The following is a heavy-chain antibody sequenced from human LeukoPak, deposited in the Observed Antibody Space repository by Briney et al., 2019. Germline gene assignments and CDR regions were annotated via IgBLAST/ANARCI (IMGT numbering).Heavy chain of an antibody. Sequence: SETLSLTCAVYGGSFSGYYWSWIRQPPGKGLEWIGEINHSGSTNYNPSLKSRVTISVDTSKNQCSLKLSSVPAADTAVYYCARGAPKGYCSGGSCYSRGRMTSTINWFDPWGQGTLVTVSS. V-gene: IGHV4-34*01. J-gene: IGHJ5*02. CDR1: GGSFSGYY. D-gene: IGHD2-15*01. CDR2: INHSGST. CDR3: ARGAPKGYCSGGSCYSRGRMTSTINWFDP.